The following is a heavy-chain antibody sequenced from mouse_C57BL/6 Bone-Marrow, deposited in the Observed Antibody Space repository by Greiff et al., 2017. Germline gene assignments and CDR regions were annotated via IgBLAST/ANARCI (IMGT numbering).Heavy chain of an antibody. CDR3: ARGGYYYGSSVAY. Sequence: QVHVKQSGAELARPGASVKMSCKASGYTFTSYTMHWVKQRPGQGLEWIGYINPSSGYTKYNQKFKDKATLTADKSSSTAYMQLSSLTSEDSAVYYCARGGYYYGSSVAYWGQGTLVTVSA. D-gene: IGHD1-1*01. CDR1: GYTFTSYT. V-gene: IGHV1-4*01. J-gene: IGHJ3*01. CDR2: INPSSGYT.